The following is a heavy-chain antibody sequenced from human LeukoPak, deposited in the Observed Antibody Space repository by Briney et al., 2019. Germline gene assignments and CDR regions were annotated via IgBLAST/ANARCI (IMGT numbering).Heavy chain of an antibody. CDR1: GGSFSGYY. Sequence: SETLSLTCAVYGGSFSGYYWSWIRQPPGKGLEWIGEINHSGSTNYNPFLKSRVTISVDTSKNQFSLKLSSVTAADTAVYYCASERHSYGSFDYWGQGTLVTVSS. V-gene: IGHV4-34*01. J-gene: IGHJ4*02. D-gene: IGHD5-18*01. CDR3: ASERHSYGSFDY. CDR2: INHSGST.